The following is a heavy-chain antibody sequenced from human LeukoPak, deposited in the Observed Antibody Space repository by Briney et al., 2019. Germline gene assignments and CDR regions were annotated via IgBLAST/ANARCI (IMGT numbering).Heavy chain of an antibody. Sequence: GGSLRLSCAASGFTFSGSAMHWVRQASGKGLEWVGRIRSKANSYETAYAASVKGRFTISRDDSKNTAYLQMNSLKTEDTAVYYCTRHDLSSYDILSWGQGTTVTVSS. J-gene: IGHJ6*02. V-gene: IGHV3-73*01. D-gene: IGHD3-9*01. CDR3: TRHDLSSYDILS. CDR1: GFTFSGSA. CDR2: IRSKANSYET.